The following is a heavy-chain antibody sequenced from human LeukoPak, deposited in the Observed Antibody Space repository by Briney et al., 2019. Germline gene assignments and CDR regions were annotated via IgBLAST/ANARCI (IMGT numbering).Heavy chain of an antibody. CDR2: IGIDSGNT. Sequence: GGSLRLSCAASGFTFSDYSMNWVRQAPGKGLEWISYIGIDSGNTNYADSVKGRFTISRDNSKNTLYLQMNSLRAEDTAVYYCASGIAAAMGNAFDIWGQGTMVTVSS. CDR3: ASGIAAAMGNAFDI. CDR1: GFTFSDYS. V-gene: IGHV3-48*01. J-gene: IGHJ3*02. D-gene: IGHD6-13*01.